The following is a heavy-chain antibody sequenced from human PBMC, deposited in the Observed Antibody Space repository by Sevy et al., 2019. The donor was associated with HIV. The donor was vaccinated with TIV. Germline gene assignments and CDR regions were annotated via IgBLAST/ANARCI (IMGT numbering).Heavy chain of an antibody. D-gene: IGHD2-2*01. CDR3: ARVNYCSSTSCPYYYYYGMDV. CDR2: ISAYNGNT. CDR1: GYTFTSYG. V-gene: IGHV1-18*01. Sequence: ASVKVSCKASGYTFTSYGISWVRQAPGQGLEWMGWISAYNGNTNYAQKLQGRVTMTTDTSTSTAYMELRSLRSDDTAVYYCARVNYCSSTSCPYYYYYGMDVWGQGTTVTVSS. J-gene: IGHJ6*02.